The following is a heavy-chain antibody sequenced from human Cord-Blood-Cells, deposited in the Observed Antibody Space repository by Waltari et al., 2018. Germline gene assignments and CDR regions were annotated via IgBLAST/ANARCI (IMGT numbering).Heavy chain of an antibody. CDR1: GGSIRSSSYY. V-gene: IGHV4-39*01. CDR3: ARHTRRDIVVVPAAFDY. D-gene: IGHD2-2*01. J-gene: IGHJ4*02. CDR2: IYYSGST. Sequence: QLQLQESGPGLVKPSETLSLTCTVSGGSIRSSSYYWGWIRQPPGKGLVWIGSIYYSGSTYYNPSLKSRVTISVDTSKNQFSLKLSSVTAADTAVYYCARHTRRDIVVVPAAFDYWGQGTLVTVSS.